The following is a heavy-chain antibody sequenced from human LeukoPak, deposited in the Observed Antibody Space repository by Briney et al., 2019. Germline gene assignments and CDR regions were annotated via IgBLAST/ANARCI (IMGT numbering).Heavy chain of an antibody. CDR1: GGSVSSGSYY. CDR2: IYYSGST. Sequence: SETLSLTCTVSGGSVSSGSYYWSWIRQPPGKGLEWIGYIYYSGSTNYNPSLKSRVTTSVDTSKNQFSLKLSSVTAADTAVYYCARGLGYSYGYSDYWGQGTLVTVSS. CDR3: ARGLGYSYGYSDY. D-gene: IGHD5-18*01. J-gene: IGHJ4*02. V-gene: IGHV4-61*01.